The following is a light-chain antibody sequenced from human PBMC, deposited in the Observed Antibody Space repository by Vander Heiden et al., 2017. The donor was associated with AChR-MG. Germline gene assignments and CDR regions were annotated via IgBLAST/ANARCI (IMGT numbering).Light chain of an antibody. CDR1: QGVSTY. CDR3: QHRNSYPIT. CDR2: AAS. Sequence: QLTQPPSYLPASVADSITPPCRASQGVSTYLAWYQQKPGQAPHLLIFAASTLQSGVPARFGGSGSGTDFTLTISSLQPEDFAAYYCQHRNSYPITFGRGTRLEIK. V-gene: IGKV1-9*01. J-gene: IGKJ5*01.